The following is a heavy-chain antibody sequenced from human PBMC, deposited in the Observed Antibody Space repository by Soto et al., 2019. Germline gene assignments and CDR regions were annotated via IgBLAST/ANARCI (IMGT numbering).Heavy chain of an antibody. V-gene: IGHV3-48*01. CDR1: GFTFGTYS. Sequence: EVQLVESGGGLVQPGGSLRLSCAASGFTFGTYSMNWVRQAPGKGLEWISYISSSLSSIYYADSVKGRFTISRDNAKNSLYLQMNSLRAEDTAVYYCARTYFYGSGSPNWFDPWGQGTLVTVSS. J-gene: IGHJ5*02. CDR2: ISSSLSSI. D-gene: IGHD3-10*01. CDR3: ARTYFYGSGSPNWFDP.